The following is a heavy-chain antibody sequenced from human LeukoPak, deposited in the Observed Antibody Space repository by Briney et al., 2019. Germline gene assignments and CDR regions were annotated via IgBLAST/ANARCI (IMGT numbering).Heavy chain of an antibody. Sequence: GGSLRLSCAASGFTFSSYVMRWVRQAPGKGLEWVSTIDGSGVGTYYADSVKGRFTISRDSSKSTLYLHMNSLGAEDTAVYYCTKGAAAGPKYFQHWGQGTLVTVSS. CDR2: IDGSGVGT. CDR3: TKGAAAGPKYFQH. D-gene: IGHD6-13*01. J-gene: IGHJ1*01. CDR1: GFTFSSYV. V-gene: IGHV3-23*01.